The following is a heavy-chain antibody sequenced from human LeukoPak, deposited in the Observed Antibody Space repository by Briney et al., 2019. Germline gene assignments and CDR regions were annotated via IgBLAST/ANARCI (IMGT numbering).Heavy chain of an antibody. CDR2: ISAYNGNT. CDR1: GYTFTSYG. V-gene: IGHV1-18*01. Sequence: ATVKVSCKASGYTFTSYGISWVRQAPGQGLEWMGWISAYNGNTNYAQKLQGRVTMTTDTSTSTAYMELRSLRSDDTAVYYCARDLGDYYDSSGYYYYYYGMDVWGQGTTVPVSS. CDR3: ARDLGDYYDSSGYYYYYYGMDV. J-gene: IGHJ6*02. D-gene: IGHD3-22*01.